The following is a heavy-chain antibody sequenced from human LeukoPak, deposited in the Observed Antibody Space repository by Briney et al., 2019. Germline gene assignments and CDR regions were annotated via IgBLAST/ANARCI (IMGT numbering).Heavy chain of an antibody. V-gene: IGHV3-66*01. Sequence: GGSLRLSCAASGFTVSSNYMSWVRQAPGKGLEWVSVIYSGGSTYYADSVKGRFTIPRDNPKNTLYLQMNSLRAEDTAVYYCAREVPYCSGGSCYSRAFDIWGQGTMVTVSS. J-gene: IGHJ3*02. CDR1: GFTVSSNY. D-gene: IGHD2-15*01. CDR3: AREVPYCSGGSCYSRAFDI. CDR2: IYSGGST.